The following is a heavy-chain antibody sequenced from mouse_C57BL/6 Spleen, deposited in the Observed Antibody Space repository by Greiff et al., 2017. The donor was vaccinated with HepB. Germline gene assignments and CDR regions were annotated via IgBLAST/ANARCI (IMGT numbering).Heavy chain of an antibody. Sequence: EVKLQESGGGLVKPGGSLKLSCAASGFTFSDYGMHWVRQAPEKGLEWVAYISSGSSTIYYADTVKGRFTISRDNAKCTLFLQMTSLRSEDTAMYYCARTLVVATEAMDYWGQGTSVTVSS. CDR2: ISSGSSTI. CDR3: ARTLVVATEAMDY. V-gene: IGHV5-17*01. J-gene: IGHJ4*01. D-gene: IGHD1-1*01. CDR1: GFTFSDYG.